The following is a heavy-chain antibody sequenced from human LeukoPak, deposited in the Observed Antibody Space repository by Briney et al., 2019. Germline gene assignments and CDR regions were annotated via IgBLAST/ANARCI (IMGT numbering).Heavy chain of an antibody. CDR1: GASISSYY. Sequence: SETLSLTCIVSGASISSYYWSWIRQPPGKGLEWIGYIYYSGSTNYNPSLKSRVTTSVDTSKNHFSLKLTSVTAADTAVYYCARHWAETTGPYAFDFWGQGTMVTVSS. D-gene: IGHD1-14*01. CDR3: ARHWAETTGPYAFDF. J-gene: IGHJ3*01. V-gene: IGHV4-59*01. CDR2: IYYSGST.